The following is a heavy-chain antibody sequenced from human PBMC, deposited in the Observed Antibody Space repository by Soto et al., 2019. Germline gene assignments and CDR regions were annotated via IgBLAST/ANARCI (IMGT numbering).Heavy chain of an antibody. CDR2: IYPGDSDT. CDR3: ARPEYYYDSSGYSLGAFDI. CDR1: GYSFTSYW. Sequence: GESLKISCNGSGYSFTSYWIGWVLEMPGKGLEWMGIIYPGDSDTRYSPSFQGQVTISADKSISTAYLQWSSLKASDTAMYYCARPEYYYDSSGYSLGAFDIWGQGTMVTVSS. V-gene: IGHV5-51*01. J-gene: IGHJ3*02. D-gene: IGHD3-22*01.